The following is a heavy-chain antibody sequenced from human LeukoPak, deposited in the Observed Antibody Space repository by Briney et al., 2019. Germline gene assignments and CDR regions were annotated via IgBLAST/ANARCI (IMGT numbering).Heavy chain of an antibody. Sequence: ASVKVSCKASGYTFTSHYIHWVRQAPGQGLEWMGIIAPGGGITRNVQKFQDRVTMSRDSSTSTVYMELSSLTSEDTAVYYCAGSSHQRNWFDPWGQGTLVTVS. CDR2: IAPGGGIT. CDR1: GYTFTSHY. J-gene: IGHJ5*02. D-gene: IGHD3-10*01. V-gene: IGHV1-46*01. CDR3: AGSSHQRNWFDP.